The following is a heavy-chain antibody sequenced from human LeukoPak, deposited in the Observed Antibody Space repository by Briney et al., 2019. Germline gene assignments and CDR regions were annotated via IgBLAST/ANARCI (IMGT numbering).Heavy chain of an antibody. CDR2: ISGSGGST. CDR1: GFNFRTYG. D-gene: IGHD1-26*01. V-gene: IGHV3-23*01. Sequence: GGSLRLSCATSGFNFRTYGMSWIRQAPGKGLEWVSAISGSGGSTYYADSVKGRFTISRDNSKNTLYLQMNSLRAEDTAVYYCARGLTGARDFFDYWGQGTLVTVSS. CDR3: ARGLTGARDFFDY. J-gene: IGHJ4*02.